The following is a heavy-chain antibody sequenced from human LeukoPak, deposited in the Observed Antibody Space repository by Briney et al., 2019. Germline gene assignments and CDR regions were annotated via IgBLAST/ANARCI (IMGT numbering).Heavy chain of an antibody. CDR1: GFTFSSYE. CDR2: ISSSGSSM. D-gene: IGHD6-19*01. V-gene: IGHV3-48*03. J-gene: IGHJ5*02. Sequence: GRSLRLSCAASGFTFSSYEMNWVRQAPGKGLEWVSYISSSGSSMYYGDSVKGRFTISRDNAKNALYLQMNSLRAEDTAVYYCARDFRNSGWYSNWFDPWGQGTPVTVSS. CDR3: ARDFRNSGWYSNWFDP.